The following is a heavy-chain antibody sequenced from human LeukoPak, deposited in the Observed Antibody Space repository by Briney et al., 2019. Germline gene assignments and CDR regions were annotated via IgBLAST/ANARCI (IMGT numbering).Heavy chain of an antibody. CDR3: ARQKGEARRDGYNLRFFDY. D-gene: IGHD5-24*01. CDR1: GGSISSSSYY. J-gene: IGHJ4*02. Sequence: SETLSLTCTVSGGSISSSSYYWGWIRQPPGKGLEWIGSIYYSGSTYYNPSLKSRVTISVDTSKNQFSLKLSSVTAADTAVYYCARQKGEARRDGYNLRFFDYWGQGTLVTVSS. V-gene: IGHV4-39*01. CDR2: IYYSGST.